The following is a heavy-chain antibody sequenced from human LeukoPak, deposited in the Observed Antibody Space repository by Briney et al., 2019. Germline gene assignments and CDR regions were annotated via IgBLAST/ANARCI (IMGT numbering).Heavy chain of an antibody. D-gene: IGHD1-26*01. J-gene: IGHJ6*02. V-gene: IGHV1-69*13. Sequence: SAKVSCKASGGTFGSYAISWVRQAPGQGLEWMGGIIPIFGTANYAQKFQGRVTITADESTSTAYMELSSLRSEDTAVYYCARSSGAGYYYYGMDVWGQGTTVTVSS. CDR3: ARSSGAGYYYYGMDV. CDR2: IIPIFGTA. CDR1: GGTFGSYA.